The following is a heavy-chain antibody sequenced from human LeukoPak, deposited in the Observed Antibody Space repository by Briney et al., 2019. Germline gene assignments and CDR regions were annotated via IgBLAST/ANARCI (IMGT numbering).Heavy chain of an antibody. CDR2: MNSDGYSNTI. Sequence: GGSLRLSCAASGFTPSSYSMNWVRQAPGKGLEWISYMNSDGYSNTIYYGDTVKGRFTISRDNAKNSLYLQMNSLRDEDTAVYYCARDRDYAFDYWGQGTLVTVSS. J-gene: IGHJ4*02. CDR1: GFTPSSYS. V-gene: IGHV3-48*02. CDR3: ARDRDYAFDY. D-gene: IGHD4-17*01.